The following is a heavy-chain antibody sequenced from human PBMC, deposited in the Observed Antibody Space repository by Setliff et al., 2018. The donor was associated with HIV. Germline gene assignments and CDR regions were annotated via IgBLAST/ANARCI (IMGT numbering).Heavy chain of an antibody. D-gene: IGHD2-15*01. CDR2: IYYSGST. CDR1: GGSISTNNFY. CDR3: ARHVDIVVVVAAPSFDY. Sequence: PSETLSLTCTVTGGSISTNNFYWGWIRQPPGKGLEWIGSIYYSGSTSYNPSLKSRVTISVDTSKNQFSLKLSSVTAADTAVYYCARHVDIVVVVAAPSFDYWGQGTLVTVSS. V-gene: IGHV4-39*01. J-gene: IGHJ4*02.